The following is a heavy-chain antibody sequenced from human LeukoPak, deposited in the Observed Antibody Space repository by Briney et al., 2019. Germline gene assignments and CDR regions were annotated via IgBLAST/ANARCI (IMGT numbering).Heavy chain of an antibody. CDR1: GGSFSGYY. J-gene: IGHJ2*01. Sequence: PSETLSLTCAVYGGSFSGYYWSWIRQAPGKGLEWVSAISGSGGSTYYADSVKGRFTISRDNSKNTLYLQMNSLRAEDTAVYYCAKDKIDYDFWSGYFLVWYFDLWGRGTLVTVSS. CDR2: ISGSGGST. V-gene: IGHV3-23*01. D-gene: IGHD3-3*01. CDR3: AKDKIDYDFWSGYFLVWYFDL.